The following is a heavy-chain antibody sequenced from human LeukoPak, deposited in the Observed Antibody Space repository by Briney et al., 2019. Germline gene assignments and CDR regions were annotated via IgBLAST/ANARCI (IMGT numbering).Heavy chain of an antibody. D-gene: IGHD1-26*01. Sequence: ASVKVSCKASGGTFSSYAISWVRQAPGQGLEWMGGIIPIFGTANYAQKFQGRVTITADESTSTAYMELSSLRSEDTAEYYCARHSGSYYYYGMDVWGQGTTVTVSS. V-gene: IGHV1-69*13. CDR3: ARHSGSYYYYGMDV. CDR2: IIPIFGTA. J-gene: IGHJ6*02. CDR1: GGTFSSYA.